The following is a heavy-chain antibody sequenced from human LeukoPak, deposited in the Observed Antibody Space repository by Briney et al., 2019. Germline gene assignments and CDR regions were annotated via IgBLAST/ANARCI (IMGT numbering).Heavy chain of an antibody. CDR2: INPNSGGT. Sequence: VASVKVSCKASGCTFTGYYMHWVRQAPGQGLEWMGWINPNSGGTNYAQKFQGRVTMTRDTSISTAYMELSRLRSDDTAVYYCARGPRRGYSYGNYYYYMDVWGKGTTVTVSS. CDR1: GCTFTGYY. V-gene: IGHV1-2*02. D-gene: IGHD5-18*01. CDR3: ARGPRRGYSYGNYYYYMDV. J-gene: IGHJ6*03.